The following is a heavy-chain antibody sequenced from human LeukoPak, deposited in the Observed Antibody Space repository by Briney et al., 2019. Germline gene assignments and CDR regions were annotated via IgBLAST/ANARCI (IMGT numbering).Heavy chain of an antibody. Sequence: PSETLSLTCGVSGGSFSGYYWSWIRQPAGKGLEWIGRIYTSGSTNYNPSLKSRVTMSVDTSKNQFSLKLSSVTAADTAVYYCARDERDYGDYEYWGQGTLVTVSS. CDR3: ARDERDYGDYEY. D-gene: IGHD4-17*01. J-gene: IGHJ4*02. CDR1: GGSFSGYY. CDR2: IYTSGST. V-gene: IGHV4-4*07.